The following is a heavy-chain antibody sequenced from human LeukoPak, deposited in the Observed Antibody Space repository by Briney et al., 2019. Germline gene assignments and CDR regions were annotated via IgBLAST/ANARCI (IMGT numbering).Heavy chain of an antibody. D-gene: IGHD1-26*01. V-gene: IGHV3-53*01. J-gene: IGHJ4*02. CDR1: GFTVSSNY. CDR2: IYSGGST. Sequence: GGSLRLSCAASGFTVSSNYMSWVRQAPGKGLEWVSVIYSGGSTYYADSVKGRFTISRDNSKNTLYLQMNSLRAEDTAVYYCARVEVGAGGYDYWGQGTLVTVSS. CDR3: ARVEVGAGGYDY.